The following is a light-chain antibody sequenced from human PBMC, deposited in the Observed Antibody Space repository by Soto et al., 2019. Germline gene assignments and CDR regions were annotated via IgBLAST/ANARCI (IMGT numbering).Light chain of an antibody. CDR2: GGS. CDR1: QSVSSNH. V-gene: IGKV3-20*01. J-gene: IGKJ1*01. CDR3: QQYSSSRT. Sequence: DIVLTQSPGTLSLSPGERATLSCGARQSVSSNHLAWYQQKPGHAPSVLIHGGSSRATGIPVTLSGSGSETDFTLTITRLEPEDFPVYYCQQYSSSRTFGQGTKVDIK.